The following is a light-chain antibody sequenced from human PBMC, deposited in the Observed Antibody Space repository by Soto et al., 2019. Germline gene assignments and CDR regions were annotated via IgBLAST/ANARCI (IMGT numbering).Light chain of an antibody. Sequence: QSALTQPASVSASPGQSITIPCTGTSSDVGSYNLVSWFQQHPGKVPKLLIYEGTKRPSGLSDRFSGSKSGNTASLTISGLQAEDAAYYYCYSYAGDNLYVFGTGTKLTVL. J-gene: IGLJ1*01. CDR2: EGT. V-gene: IGLV2-23*01. CDR3: YSYAGDNLYV. CDR1: SSDVGSYNL.